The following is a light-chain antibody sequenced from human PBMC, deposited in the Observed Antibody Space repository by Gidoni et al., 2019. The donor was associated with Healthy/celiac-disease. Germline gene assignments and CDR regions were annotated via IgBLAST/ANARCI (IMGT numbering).Light chain of an antibody. Sequence: DIQMTQYPSSLSASVGDIVTITCRASQSISSYLNCYQQKPGKAPKLLIYAASSLQSGVPSRFSGSGSATDFTLTISSLQPEDFATYYCQQSYSTPITFGPGTRLEIK. V-gene: IGKV1-39*01. CDR3: QQSYSTPIT. CDR2: AAS. J-gene: IGKJ5*01. CDR1: QSISSY.